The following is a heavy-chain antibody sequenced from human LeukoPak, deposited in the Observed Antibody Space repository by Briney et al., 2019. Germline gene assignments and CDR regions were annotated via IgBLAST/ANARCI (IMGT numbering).Heavy chain of an antibody. Sequence: GRSLRLSCAASGFTFSSYAMHWVRQAPGKGLEWVAVISYDGSNKYYADSVKGRFTISRDNSKNTLYLQMNSLRAEDTAVYYCAKDDRNYYDSSGYYYPGYGMDVWGQGTTVTVSS. V-gene: IGHV3-30*04. CDR1: GFTFSSYA. J-gene: IGHJ6*02. CDR3: AKDDRNYYDSSGYYYPGYGMDV. D-gene: IGHD3-22*01. CDR2: ISYDGSNK.